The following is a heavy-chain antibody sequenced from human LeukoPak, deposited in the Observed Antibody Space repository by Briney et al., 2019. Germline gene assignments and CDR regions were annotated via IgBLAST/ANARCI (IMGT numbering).Heavy chain of an antibody. CDR3: ARTPRTSRGLFDY. J-gene: IGHJ4*02. V-gene: IGHV4-39*07. Sequence: SETLSLTCTVSGGSISSSSYYWGWIRQPPGKGLEWIGSIYYSGSTYYNPSLKSRVTISVDTSKNQFSLKLSSVTAADTAVYYCARTPRTSRGLFDYWGQGTLVTVSS. CDR2: IYYSGST. CDR1: GGSISSSSYY. D-gene: IGHD3-10*01.